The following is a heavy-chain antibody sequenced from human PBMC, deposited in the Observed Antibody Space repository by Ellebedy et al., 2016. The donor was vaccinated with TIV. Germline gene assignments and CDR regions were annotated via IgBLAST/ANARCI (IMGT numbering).Heavy chain of an antibody. CDR3: TRNARKGAYTIPFDN. Sequence: PGGSLRLSCTASGSSFGDYAMIWARQAPGKGLEWVGFISSKSYGGRPEYDASVKDRFTISRDDSRSIDYLQMDSLKSEDTAVYYCTRNARKGAYTIPFDNWGRGTLVTVSS. CDR1: GSSFGDYA. J-gene: IGHJ4*02. D-gene: IGHD3-16*01. CDR2: ISSKSYGGRP. V-gene: IGHV3-49*04.